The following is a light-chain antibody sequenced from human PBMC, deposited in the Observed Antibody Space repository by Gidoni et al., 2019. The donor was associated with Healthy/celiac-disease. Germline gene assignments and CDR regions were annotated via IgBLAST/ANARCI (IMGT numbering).Light chain of an antibody. CDR1: QSVSSY. V-gene: IGKV3-11*01. J-gene: IGKJ4*01. CDR3: QQRSNGPPGIT. Sequence: EIVLTQSPAPLSLSPGERATLSCRASQSVSSYLAWYQRKPGQAPRLLIYDSSNRSTGISARCSGSGAVTDFTLTICSLEPEDFAVYFCQQRSNGPPGITFGGGTKVEIK. CDR2: DSS.